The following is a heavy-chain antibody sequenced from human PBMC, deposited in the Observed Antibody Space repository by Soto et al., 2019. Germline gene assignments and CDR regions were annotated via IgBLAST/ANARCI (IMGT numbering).Heavy chain of an antibody. Sequence: ASVKVSCKASGYTFTSYDINWVRQATGQGLEWMGWMNPNSGNTGYAQKFQGRVTVTRNTSISTAYMELSSLRSEDTAVYYCARTGGTRYFDWLGSYYYYYYMDVWGKGTTVTVSS. D-gene: IGHD3-9*01. CDR2: MNPNSGNT. V-gene: IGHV1-8*01. CDR3: ARTGGTRYFDWLGSYYYYYYMDV. CDR1: GYTFTSYD. J-gene: IGHJ6*03.